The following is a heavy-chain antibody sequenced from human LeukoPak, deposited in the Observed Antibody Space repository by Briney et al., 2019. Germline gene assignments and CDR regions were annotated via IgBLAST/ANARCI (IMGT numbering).Heavy chain of an antibody. V-gene: IGHV4-39*07. CDR2: IYYSGST. CDR3: ARAGIYYDFWRSRGNWFDP. CDR1: GGSISSSSYY. J-gene: IGHJ5*02. D-gene: IGHD3-3*01. Sequence: TSETLSLTCTVSGGSISSSSYYWGWIRQPPGKGLECIGSIYYSGSTYYNPSLKSRVTISVDTSKNQFSLKLSSVTAADTAVYYCARAGIYYDFWRSRGNWFDPWGQGTLVTVSS.